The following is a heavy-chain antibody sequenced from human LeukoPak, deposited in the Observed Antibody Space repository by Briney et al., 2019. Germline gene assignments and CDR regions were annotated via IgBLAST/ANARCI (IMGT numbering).Heavy chain of an antibody. CDR3: ARCRSIAARPDAFDI. J-gene: IGHJ3*02. Sequence: PGGSLRLSCAASGFTFSSYGMHWDRQAPGKGLEWAAVTSYDGSNKYYADSVKGRFTISRDNSKNTLYLQMNSLRAEDTAVYYCARCRSIAARPDAFDIWGQGTMVTVSS. V-gene: IGHV3-30*03. D-gene: IGHD6-6*01. CDR1: GFTFSSYG. CDR2: TSYDGSNK.